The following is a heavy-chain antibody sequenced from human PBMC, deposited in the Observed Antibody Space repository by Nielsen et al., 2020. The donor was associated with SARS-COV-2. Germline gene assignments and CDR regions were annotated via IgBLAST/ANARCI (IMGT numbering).Heavy chain of an antibody. CDR3: VRVRDDGYYFDTGPFDY. CDR1: GFTFSSYY. J-gene: IGHJ4*02. V-gene: IGHV3-74*01. Sequence: GESLKISCAGSGFTFSSYYFNWVRQAPGKGLMWVSRINTDGSRVAYADSVKDRFSISRDNARDTLYLQMNSLSAEDTAVYFCVRVRDDGYYFDTGPFDYWGPGALVTVSS. D-gene: IGHD2/OR15-2a*01. CDR2: INTDGSRV.